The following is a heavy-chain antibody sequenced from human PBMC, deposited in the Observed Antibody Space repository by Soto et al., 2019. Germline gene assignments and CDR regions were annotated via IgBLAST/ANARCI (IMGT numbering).Heavy chain of an antibody. CDR1: GASISSGGYH. Sequence: SETLSLTCSVSGASISSGGYHWTWIRQHPGKGLEWIGYIYYTGSTYYNPSLKSRVTISEDTSKNQFSLNLSSVTAADTAVYYCARGDSSSSPYWYFDLWGRGTLVTV. J-gene: IGHJ2*01. V-gene: IGHV4-31*03. D-gene: IGHD6-6*01. CDR3: ARGDSSSSPYWYFDL. CDR2: IYYTGST.